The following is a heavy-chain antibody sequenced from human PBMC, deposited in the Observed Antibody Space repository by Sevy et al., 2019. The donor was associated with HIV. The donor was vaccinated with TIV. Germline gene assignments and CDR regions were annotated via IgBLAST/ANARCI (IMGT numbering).Heavy chain of an antibody. CDR2: IKEDGSEK. D-gene: IGHD6-19*01. V-gene: IGHV3-7*04. J-gene: IGHJ6*03. Sequence: GGSLRLSCAASGFTFRRYWMSWVRQAPGKGLEWVANIKEDGSEKYYVDSVKGRFTISRDNANLLFLQMNSLRVEDTALYYCAGVIDVAGTPGDFYYYMDVWGKGTTVTVSS. CDR1: GFTFRRYW. CDR3: AGVIDVAGTPGDFYYYMDV.